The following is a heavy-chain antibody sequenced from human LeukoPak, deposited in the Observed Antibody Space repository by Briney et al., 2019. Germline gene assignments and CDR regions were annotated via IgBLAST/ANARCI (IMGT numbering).Heavy chain of an antibody. CDR3: AKDQFYSNKYYYYYYGMDV. CDR1: GFTFSSYA. CDR2: ISGSGGST. J-gene: IGHJ6*02. Sequence: PGGSLRLSCAASGFTFSSYAMSWVRQAPGKGLEWVSAISGSGGSTYYADSVKGRFTISRDNSKNTLYLQMNSLRAEDTAVYYCAKDQFYSNKYYYYYYGMDVWGQGTTVTVSS. D-gene: IGHD4-4*01. V-gene: IGHV3-23*01.